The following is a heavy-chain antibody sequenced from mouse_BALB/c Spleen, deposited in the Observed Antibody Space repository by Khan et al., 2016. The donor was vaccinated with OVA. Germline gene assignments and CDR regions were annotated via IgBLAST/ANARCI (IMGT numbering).Heavy chain of an antibody. J-gene: IGHJ2*01. CDR3: ARIYGGDFDY. D-gene: IGHD1-1*01. Sequence: VQPKESGPGLVKPSQSLSLTCTVTGYSITSDYAWNWIRQFPGNKLEWMGYISYSGNTKYNPSLKSRISITRDTAENQFFLQLNSVTIEDTATYYCARIYGGDFDYWGQGTTLTVSS. V-gene: IGHV3-2*02. CDR2: ISYSGNT. CDR1: GYSITSDYA.